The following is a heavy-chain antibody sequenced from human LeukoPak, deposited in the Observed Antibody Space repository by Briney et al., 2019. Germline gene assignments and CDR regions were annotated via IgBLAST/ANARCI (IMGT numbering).Heavy chain of an antibody. D-gene: IGHD4-17*01. J-gene: IGHJ4*02. CDR2: IYYSGST. Sequence: SETLSLTCTVSGGSISSGDYYWSWIRQPPGKGLEWIGYIYYSGSTYYNPSLKSRVTISVDTSKNQFSLKVSSVTAADTAVYYCAREREYGDYSYWGREPWSPSPQ. CDR3: AREREYGDYSY. CDR1: GGSISSGDYY. V-gene: IGHV4-30-4*01.